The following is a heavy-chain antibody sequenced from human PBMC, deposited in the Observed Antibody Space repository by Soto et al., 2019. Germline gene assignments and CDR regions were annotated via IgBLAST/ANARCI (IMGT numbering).Heavy chain of an antibody. D-gene: IGHD6-6*01. Sequence: QVQLVQSGAGLKKPGASVKVSCKASGYTFTTYDITWVRQAPGQGLEWMGWISGYNGNTKYAQRLQGRVTMTTETSTSTAYMALRSLRSDDTAVYYCARDSTARLAWFDPWGQGTLVIVSS. CDR2: ISGYNGNT. V-gene: IGHV1-18*04. CDR1: GYTFTTYD. J-gene: IGHJ5*02. CDR3: ARDSTARLAWFDP.